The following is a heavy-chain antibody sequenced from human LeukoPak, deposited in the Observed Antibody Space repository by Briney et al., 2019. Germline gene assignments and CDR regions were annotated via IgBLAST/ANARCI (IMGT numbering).Heavy chain of an antibody. Sequence: PSETLSLTCTASGGSISRTSYYWDWIRQPPGEGREWIGNVFDSGSTHYNPSLKSRGTISVDTSKNQFSLRLSSVTAADTAVYYCARHTRPGHSGYENAFDIWGQGTMVTVSS. CDR2: VFDSGST. V-gene: IGHV4-39*01. CDR3: ARHTRPGHSGYENAFDI. J-gene: IGHJ3*02. D-gene: IGHD5-12*01. CDR1: GGSISRTSYY.